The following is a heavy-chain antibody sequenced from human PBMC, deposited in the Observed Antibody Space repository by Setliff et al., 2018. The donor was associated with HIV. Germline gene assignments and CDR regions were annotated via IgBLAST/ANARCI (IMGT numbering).Heavy chain of an antibody. CDR1: GGSISSSSYY. J-gene: IGHJ4*02. CDR3: ARRPYTALVPFDY. V-gene: IGHV4-39*07. Sequence: SETLSLTCTVSGGSISSSSYYWGWIRQPPGKGLEWIGEIYHNGSTNYNPSLKSRVTISIDKSKKQFSLKLSSVTAADTAVYYCARRPYTALVPFDYWGQGTLVTVSS. D-gene: IGHD5-18*01. CDR2: IYHNGST.